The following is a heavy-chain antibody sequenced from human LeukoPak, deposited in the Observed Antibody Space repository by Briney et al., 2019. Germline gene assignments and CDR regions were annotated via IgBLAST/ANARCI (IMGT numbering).Heavy chain of an antibody. Sequence: PSGTLSLTCTVSGASISSSYWSWIRQPPGKGLEWIGYIYYSGGTNYNPSLKSRVTISVDTSKNQFSLRLTSVTAADTAVYYCARLRDDILTGYHFDYWGQGTLVTVSS. D-gene: IGHD3-9*01. V-gene: IGHV4-59*08. CDR2: IYYSGGT. CDR3: ARLRDDILTGYHFDY. CDR1: GASISSSY. J-gene: IGHJ4*02.